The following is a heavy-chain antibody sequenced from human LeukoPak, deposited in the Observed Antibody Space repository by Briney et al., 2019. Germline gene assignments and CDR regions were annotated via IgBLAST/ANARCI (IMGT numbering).Heavy chain of an antibody. CDR1: GGSFSGYY. CDR3: ARGTYDYVWGSYRYTRGYYFDY. CDR2: INHSGST. V-gene: IGHV4-34*01. Sequence: SETLSLTCAVYGGSFSGYYWSWTRQPPGKGLEWIGEINHSGSTNYNPSLKSRVTISVDTSKNQFSLKLSSVTAADTAVYYCARGTYDYVWGSYRYTRGYYFDYWGQGTLVTVSS. J-gene: IGHJ4*02. D-gene: IGHD3-16*02.